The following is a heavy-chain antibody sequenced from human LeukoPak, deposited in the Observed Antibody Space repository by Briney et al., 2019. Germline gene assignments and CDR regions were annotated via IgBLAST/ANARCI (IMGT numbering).Heavy chain of an antibody. CDR2: IYYSGST. V-gene: IGHV4-59*01. D-gene: IGHD6-13*01. J-gene: IGHJ4*02. Sequence: PSETLSLTCTVSGGSISSYYWSWIRQPPGKGLEWIGYIYYSGSTNYNPSLKSRVTISVDTSKNQFSLKLSSVTAADTAVYYCARIRHQQQLVSDYWGQGTLVTVSS. CDR1: GGSISSYY. CDR3: ARIRHQQQLVSDY.